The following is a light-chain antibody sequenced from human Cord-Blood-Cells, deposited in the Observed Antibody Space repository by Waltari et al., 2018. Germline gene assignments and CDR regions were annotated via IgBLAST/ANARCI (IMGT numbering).Light chain of an antibody. CDR2: EVS. Sequence: QSALTQPAPVSGSPGQSITISCTGTSSDVGGYNYVYWYQQHPGKAPKLMIYEVSNRPSGVSNRFSGSKSGNTASLTISGLQAEDEADYYCSSYTSSSTLVFGGGTKLTVL. V-gene: IGLV2-14*01. J-gene: IGLJ3*02. CDR1: SSDVGGYNY. CDR3: SSYTSSSTLV.